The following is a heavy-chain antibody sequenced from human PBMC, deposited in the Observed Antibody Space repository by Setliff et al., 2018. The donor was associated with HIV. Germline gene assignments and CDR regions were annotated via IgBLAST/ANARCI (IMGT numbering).Heavy chain of an antibody. CDR3: ARGSVIVADALDI. V-gene: IGHV4-4*07. J-gene: IGHJ3*02. D-gene: IGHD1-26*01. CDR1: GAGIISYS. Sequence: SEPLSLTCTVSGAGIISYSWSWIRQPAGKGLEWIGRVYSSGSTNYNPSLRNRLTMSVDTSKKQFSLKLSSVTAADTAVYYCARGSVIVADALDIWGQGTMVTVSS. CDR2: VYSSGST.